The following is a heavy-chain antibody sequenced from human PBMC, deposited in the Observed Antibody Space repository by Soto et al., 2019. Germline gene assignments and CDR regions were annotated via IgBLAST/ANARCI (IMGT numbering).Heavy chain of an antibody. D-gene: IGHD6-19*01. CDR3: TREGSGWPRFYYFDY. CDR1: GFTFGDYA. Sequence: PGGSLRLSCTASGFTFGDYAMSWFRQAPGKGLEWVGFIRSKAYCGTTEYAASVKGRFTISRDDSKSIAYLQMNSLKTEDTAVYYCTREGSGWPRFYYFDYWGQGTLVTVSS. V-gene: IGHV3-49*03. J-gene: IGHJ4*02. CDR2: IRSKAYCGTT.